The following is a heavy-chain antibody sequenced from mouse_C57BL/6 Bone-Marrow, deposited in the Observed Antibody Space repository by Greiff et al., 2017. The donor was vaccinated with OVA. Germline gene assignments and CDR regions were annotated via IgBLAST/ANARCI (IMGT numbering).Heavy chain of an antibody. D-gene: IGHD1-1*01. V-gene: IGHV5-9*01. CDR1: GFTFSSYT. CDR3: ARQGDYYYGSSYWYFDV. Sequence: EVQLVESGGGLVKPGGSLKLSCAASGFTFSSYTMSWVRQTPEKRLEWVATISGGGGNTYYPDSVKGRFTISRDNAKNTLYLQMSSLRSEDTALYYCARQGDYYYGSSYWYFDVWGTGTTVTVSS. CDR2: ISGGGGNT. J-gene: IGHJ1*03.